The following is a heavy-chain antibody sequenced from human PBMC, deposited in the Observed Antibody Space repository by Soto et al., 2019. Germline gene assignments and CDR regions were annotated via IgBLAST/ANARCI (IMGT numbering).Heavy chain of an antibody. Sequence: QVQLVESGGGVVQPGKSLRLSCAAAGFAFSRDGMHWVRQAPGKGLEWVAVISFDGSDKYYADSVKGRFTLSRDNAKNPVDLQMNSLRPEDTALYYCAKPRCADIPFDPWGQGTLVTVSS. V-gene: IGHV3-30*18. CDR1: GFAFSRDG. D-gene: IGHD3-9*01. CDR3: AKPRCADIPFDP. CDR2: ISFDGSDK. J-gene: IGHJ5*02.